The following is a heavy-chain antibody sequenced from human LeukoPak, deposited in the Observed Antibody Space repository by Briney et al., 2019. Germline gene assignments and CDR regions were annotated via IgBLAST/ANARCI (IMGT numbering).Heavy chain of an antibody. D-gene: IGHD7-27*01. CDR1: GGSFSGYY. V-gene: IGHV4-34*01. CDR2: INHSGST. Sequence: PSETLSLTCAVHGGSFSGYYWTWIRQPPGKGLEWIGEINHSGSTNYNPSLKSRVTISADTSKNQFSLKLYSVTAADTAVYYCATRKLGNDYWGQGTLVTVSS. CDR3: ATRKLGNDY. J-gene: IGHJ4*02.